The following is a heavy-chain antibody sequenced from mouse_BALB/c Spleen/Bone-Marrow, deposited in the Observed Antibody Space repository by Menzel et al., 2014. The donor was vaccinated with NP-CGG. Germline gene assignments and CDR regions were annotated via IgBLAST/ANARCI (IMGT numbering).Heavy chain of an antibody. J-gene: IGHJ1*01. D-gene: IGHD1-1*01. CDR1: GYTFTSYW. Sequence: QVQLQQSGAELVKPGASVKLSCKASGYTFTSYWMHWVKQRPGQGLEWIGEINPSNGRTNYNEKFKSKATLTVDKSSSTAYIQLNSLTSKHSAVYYSARWNYCGSLYCYFDVWGAGTTVTVSS. CDR2: INPSNGRT. CDR3: ARWNYCGSLYCYFDV. V-gene: IGHV1S81*02.